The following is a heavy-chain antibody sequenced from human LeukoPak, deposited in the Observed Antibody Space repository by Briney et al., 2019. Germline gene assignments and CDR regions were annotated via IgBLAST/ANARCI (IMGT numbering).Heavy chain of an antibody. Sequence: SETLSLTCTVSDGSISYFYWSWIRQPPGKGLEWIGYIYYSGSTPYNPSLKSRVTMAVDTSKNQFSLKLSSVTAADTAVYYCARMYYDFWSGQAWFDPWGQGTLVAVSS. CDR2: IYYSGST. CDR3: ARMYYDFWSGQAWFDP. J-gene: IGHJ5*02. CDR1: DGSISYFY. D-gene: IGHD3-3*01. V-gene: IGHV4-59*12.